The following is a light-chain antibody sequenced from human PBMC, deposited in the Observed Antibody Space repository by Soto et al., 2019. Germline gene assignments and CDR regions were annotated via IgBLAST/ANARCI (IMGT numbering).Light chain of an antibody. J-gene: IGKJ1*01. V-gene: IGKV4-1*01. CDR1: QSVFYSPNNKNY. CDR2: WAS. Sequence: DIVMTQSPDSLAVSLGERATINCKSSQSVFYSPNNKNYLTWYQQKQGQPPKLLIYWASTRQSGVPDRFIGNGSRTDFNRTHRNQQAEDLALSYWRQNYGTPRTFGQGTQVHIK. CDR3: RQNYGTPRT.